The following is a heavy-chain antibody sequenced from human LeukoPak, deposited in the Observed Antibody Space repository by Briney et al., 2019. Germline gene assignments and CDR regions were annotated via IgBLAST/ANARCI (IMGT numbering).Heavy chain of an antibody. CDR2: MNPNSGDT. CDR3: ARGPVRHSSSWYYYYYYYMDV. J-gene: IGHJ6*03. V-gene: IGHV1-8*01. D-gene: IGHD6-13*01. Sequence: GASVKVSCKASGYTFTSYDINWVRQATGQGLEWMGWMNPNSGDTGYAQKFQGRVTMTRNTSISTAYMELSSLRSEDTAVYYCARGPVRHSSSWYYYYYYYMDVWGKGTTVTISS. CDR1: GYTFTSYD.